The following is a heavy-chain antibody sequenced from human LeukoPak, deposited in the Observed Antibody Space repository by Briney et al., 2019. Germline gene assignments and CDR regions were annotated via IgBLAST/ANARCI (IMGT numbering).Heavy chain of an antibody. V-gene: IGHV1-2*02. CDR3: ARPAEELGGGAFDC. CDR2: INPDSSGT. CDR1: GFIFSNFG. D-gene: IGHD1-26*01. Sequence: GGSLRLSCAASGFIFSNFGMHWVRQAPGQGLEWMGWINPDSSGTDYAQKFQGRVTMTRDTSISTAYMELSGLRSDDTAVYYCARPAEELGGGAFDCWGQGTLVTVSS. J-gene: IGHJ4*02.